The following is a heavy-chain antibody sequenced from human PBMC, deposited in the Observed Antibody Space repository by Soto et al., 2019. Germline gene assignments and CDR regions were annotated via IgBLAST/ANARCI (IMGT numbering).Heavy chain of an antibody. J-gene: IGHJ5*02. CDR2: IYYSGST. CDR1: GGSISSYY. Sequence: SETLSLTCTVSGGSISSYYWSWIRQPPGKGLEWIGSIYYSGSTYYNPSLKSRVTISVDTSKNQFSLKLSSVTAADTAVYYCARRLGYCSGGSCYSDNWFDPWGQGTLVTVSS. V-gene: IGHV4-39*01. CDR3: ARRLGYCSGGSCYSDNWFDP. D-gene: IGHD2-15*01.